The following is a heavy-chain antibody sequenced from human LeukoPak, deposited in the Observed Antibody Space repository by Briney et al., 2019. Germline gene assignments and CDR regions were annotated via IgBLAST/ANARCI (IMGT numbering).Heavy chain of an antibody. J-gene: IGHJ4*02. CDR1: GYTFTNYD. V-gene: IGHV1-8*01. CDR3: AARGASSSSLRPLDF. D-gene: IGHD6-6*01. CDR2: TNPNSGNT. Sequence: ASVKVSCKASGYTFTNYDINWVRQATGQGPEWMGWTNPNSGNTGYAQKFQGRVTMTRNTSISTAYMELSSLSSDDTAVYYCAARGASSSSLRPLDFWGQGTLVTVSS.